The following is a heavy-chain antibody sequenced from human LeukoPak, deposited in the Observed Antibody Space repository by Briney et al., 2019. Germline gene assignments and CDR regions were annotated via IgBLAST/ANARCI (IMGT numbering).Heavy chain of an antibody. CDR2: INHSGST. V-gene: IGHV4-34*01. CDR3: ARGLPGGIAARRAWYALTRDSYYFDY. D-gene: IGHD6-6*01. J-gene: IGHJ4*02. Sequence: SETLSLTCAVYGGSFSGYYWSWIRQPPGKGLEWIGGINHSGSTNYNPSLKSRVTISVDTSKNQFSLKLSSVTAADTAVYYCARGLPGGIAARRAWYALTRDSYYFDYWGQGTLVTVSS. CDR1: GGSFSGYY.